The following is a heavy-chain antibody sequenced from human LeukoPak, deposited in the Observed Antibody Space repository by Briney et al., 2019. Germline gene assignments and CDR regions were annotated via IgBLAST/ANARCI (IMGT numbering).Heavy chain of an antibody. CDR1: AGSTISSNW. CDR2: INHSGSN. J-gene: IGHJ3*02. V-gene: IGHV4-4*02. CDR3: ARDGQWELLKSFDI. D-gene: IGHD1-26*01. Sequence: SETLSLTCAVSAGSTISSNWWSWVRQPPGKGLEWVWAINHSGSNNYNPSLKSGVTISVDKSKNQSSLKLRSRNAAATTVFYSARDGQWELLKSFDIWGQGTMVTVSS.